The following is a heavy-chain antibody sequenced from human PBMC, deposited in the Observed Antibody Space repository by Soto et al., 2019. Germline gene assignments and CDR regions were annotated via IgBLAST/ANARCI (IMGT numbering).Heavy chain of an antibody. CDR3: AKDIAAAASYYYYGMDV. V-gene: IGHV4-34*01. D-gene: IGHD6-13*01. CDR1: GGSFSGYY. Sequence: PSETLSLTCAVYGGSFSGYYWSWIRQPPGKGLEWIGEINHSGSTNYNPSLKSRVTISVDTSKNQFSLKLSSVTAADTAVYYCAKDIAAAASYYYYGMDVWGQGTTVTVSS. CDR2: INHSGST. J-gene: IGHJ6*02.